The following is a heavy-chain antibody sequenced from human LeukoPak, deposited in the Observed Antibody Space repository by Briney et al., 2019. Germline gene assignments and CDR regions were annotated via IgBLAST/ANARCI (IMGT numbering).Heavy chain of an antibody. Sequence: SETLSLTCTVSGYSISSGYYWGWIRQPPEKGLEWIGSIYHSGSTYYNPSLKSRVTISVDTSKNQFSLKLSSVTAADTAVYYCARGAGGSGSYRTWFDPWGQGTLVTVSS. CDR1: GYSISSGYY. V-gene: IGHV4-38-2*02. CDR2: IYHSGST. D-gene: IGHD3-10*01. J-gene: IGHJ5*02. CDR3: ARGAGGSGSYRTWFDP.